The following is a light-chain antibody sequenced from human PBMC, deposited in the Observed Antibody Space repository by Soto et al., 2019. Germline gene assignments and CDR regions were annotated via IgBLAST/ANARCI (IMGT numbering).Light chain of an antibody. CDR2: DAS. Sequence: EIVLTQSPTTLSLSPGEGATLSCRASQRLLSSYLVWYQQRPDQAPRLLIYDASTRAPGIPDRFSGSGSGTDFILTLSILEPEEFAVYYCQQFGRSFTFGGGTKVEI. CDR1: QRLLSSY. V-gene: IGKV3-20*01. CDR3: QQFGRSFT. J-gene: IGKJ4*01.